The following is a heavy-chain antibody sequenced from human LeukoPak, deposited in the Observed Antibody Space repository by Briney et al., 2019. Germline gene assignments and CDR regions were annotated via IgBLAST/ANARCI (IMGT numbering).Heavy chain of an antibody. J-gene: IGHJ4*02. CDR1: GYTSTSYG. V-gene: IGHV1-18*01. D-gene: IGHD3-16*01. Sequence: ASVTVSCKASGYTSTSYGISWVRQAPGQGLEWMGWISAYNGNTNYAQKLQGRVTMTTDTSTSTAYMELRSLRSDDTAVYYCARGIKGGWPWGLYYFDYWGQGTLVTVSS. CDR3: ARGIKGGWPWGLYYFDY. CDR2: ISAYNGNT.